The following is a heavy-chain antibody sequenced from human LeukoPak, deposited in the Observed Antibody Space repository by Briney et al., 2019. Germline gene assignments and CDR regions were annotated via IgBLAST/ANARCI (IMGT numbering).Heavy chain of an antibody. D-gene: IGHD6-13*01. V-gene: IGHV1-2*02. CDR3: ARDPGRRFLGIAAADTTFDY. Sequence: GASVKVSCKASGYTFTGYYMHWVRQAPGQGLEWMGWINPNSGGTNYAQKFQGRVTMTRDTSISTAYMELSRLRSDDTAVYYCARDPGRRFLGIAAADTTFDYWGQGTLVTVSS. CDR2: INPNSGGT. J-gene: IGHJ4*02. CDR1: GYTFTGYY.